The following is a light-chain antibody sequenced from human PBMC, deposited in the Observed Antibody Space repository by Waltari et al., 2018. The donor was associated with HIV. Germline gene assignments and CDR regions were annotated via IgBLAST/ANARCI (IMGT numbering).Light chain of an antibody. V-gene: IGKV3-20*01. CDR1: HNFSSNY. CDR3: QQYGSSPPWT. J-gene: IGKJ1*01. Sequence: EIVFTQSPDTLSFSPGEITTLSCRARHNFSSNYLIWYQKKTGRSPTLLIYGASRRAAGVADRVSGSGSGTDFTLTISRLEPEDFAVYFCQQYGSSPPWTFGQGTKVEVK. CDR2: GAS.